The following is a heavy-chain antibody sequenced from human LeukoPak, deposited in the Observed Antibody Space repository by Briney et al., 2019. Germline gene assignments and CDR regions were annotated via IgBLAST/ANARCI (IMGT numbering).Heavy chain of an antibody. V-gene: IGHV3-53*01. CDR3: ARVIVATNTFDAFDI. J-gene: IGHJ3*02. CDR1: GFTVSSNY. Sequence: GGSLRLSCAASGFTVSSNYMSWVRQAPGKGLEWVSIIYSSGSTYYADSVKGRFTTSRDNSKNTVYLQMNSLRAEDTALYFCARVIVATNTFDAFDIWAKGQWSPSLQ. CDR2: IYSSGST. D-gene: IGHD5-12*01.